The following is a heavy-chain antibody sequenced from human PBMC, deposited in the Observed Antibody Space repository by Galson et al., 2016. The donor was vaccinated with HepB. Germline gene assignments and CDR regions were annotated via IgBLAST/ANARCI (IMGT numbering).Heavy chain of an antibody. CDR1: GGTFSNYA. Sequence: SVKVSCKASGGTFSNYAIGWVRQAPGQGLEWMGGIIPILGTTNFAQQFQGRVTITADQFASTAYMELSSLRYEDTAVYYCARAGLQWLGTVDVWGQGTLVTVSS. CDR2: IIPILGTT. V-gene: IGHV1-69*10. CDR3: ARAGLQWLGTVDV. D-gene: IGHD6-19*01. J-gene: IGHJ3*01.